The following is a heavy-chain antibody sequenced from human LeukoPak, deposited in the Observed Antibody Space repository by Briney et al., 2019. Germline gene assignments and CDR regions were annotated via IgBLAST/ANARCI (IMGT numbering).Heavy chain of an antibody. D-gene: IGHD3-10*01. J-gene: IGHJ4*02. Sequence: SETLSLTCAVYGESFSDYYWTWIRQPPGKGLEWIGYIYHGGGTNYNPSLKSRLTVSVDTSRTQFSLKLSSVTAADTAVYYCARATITRFRGIINSLDQWGQGALVTVSS. CDR3: ARATITRFRGIINSLDQ. CDR2: IYHGGGT. CDR1: GESFSDYY. V-gene: IGHV4-59*01.